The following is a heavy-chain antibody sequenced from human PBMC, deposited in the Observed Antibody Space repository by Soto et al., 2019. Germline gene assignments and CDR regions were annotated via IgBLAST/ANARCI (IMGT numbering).Heavy chain of an antibody. Sequence: GGSLRLPGTAAAFTFSSNPMTCVRRTPRKGLERVSATSASAGSTYYADPVKGRFTVSRDNSKNTLYRQITSLRAEDTAVYYRAKDSAYPPLYNWNHAHPFEYWGQGTLGAVSS. V-gene: IGHV3-23*01. CDR1: AFTFSSNP. D-gene: IGHD1-20*01. CDR3: AKDSAYPPLYNWNHAHPFEY. J-gene: IGHJ4*02. CDR2: TSASAGST.